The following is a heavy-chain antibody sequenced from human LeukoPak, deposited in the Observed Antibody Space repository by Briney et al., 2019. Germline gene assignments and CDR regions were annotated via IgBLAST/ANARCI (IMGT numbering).Heavy chain of an antibody. CDR2: ISYDGSNK. D-gene: IGHD4-17*01. J-gene: IGHJ4*02. CDR3: ARESMTTVTHDY. CDR1: GFTFSSYA. V-gene: IGHV3-30-3*01. Sequence: GGSLRLPCAASGFTFSSYAMHWVRQAPGKGLEWVAVISYDGSNKYYADSVKGRFTISRDNSKNTLYLQMNSLRAEDTAVYYCARESMTTVTHDYWGQGTLVTVSS.